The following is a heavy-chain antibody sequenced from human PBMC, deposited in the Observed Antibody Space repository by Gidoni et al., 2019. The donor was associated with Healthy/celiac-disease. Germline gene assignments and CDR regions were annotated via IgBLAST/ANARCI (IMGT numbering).Heavy chain of an antibody. D-gene: IGHD3-10*01. Sequence: EVQLLESGGGLVQPGGSLRLSCAASGFTFSSYAMSWVRQAPGKGLEWVSAISGSGCSTYYAASVKGRLTISRDNSKNTLYLQMNSLRAEDTAVYYCAKGGRGELLWFGELSGVFDYWGQGTLVTVSS. V-gene: IGHV3-23*01. CDR2: ISGSGCST. CDR1: GFTFSSYA. CDR3: AKGGRGELLWFGELSGVFDY. J-gene: IGHJ4*02.